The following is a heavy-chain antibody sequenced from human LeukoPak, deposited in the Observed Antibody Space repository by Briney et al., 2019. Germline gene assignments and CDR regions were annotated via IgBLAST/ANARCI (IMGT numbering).Heavy chain of an antibody. CDR3: ARVTRRRDGYNYGDY. Sequence: GGSLRLSCAASGFTFSSYEMNWVRQAPREGLEWVSYISSSGSTIYYADSVKGRFTISRDNAKNSLYLQMNSLRAEDTAVYYCARVTRRRDGYNYGDYWGQGTLVTVSS. CDR2: ISSSGSTI. CDR1: GFTFSSYE. V-gene: IGHV3-48*03. J-gene: IGHJ4*02. D-gene: IGHD5-24*01.